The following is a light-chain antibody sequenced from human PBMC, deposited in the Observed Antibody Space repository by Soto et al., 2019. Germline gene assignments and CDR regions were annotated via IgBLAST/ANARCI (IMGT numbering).Light chain of an antibody. CDR1: SSDVGVYNY. V-gene: IGLV2-14*01. CDR3: SSYTSSSTLV. Sequence: QSALTQPASVSGSPGQSITISGTGTSSDVGVYNYVSWYQQHPGKAPKLMIYEVSNRPSGVSNRFSGSKSGNTASLTISGLQAEDEADYYCSSYTSSSTLVFGGGTKVTVL. J-gene: IGLJ3*02. CDR2: EVS.